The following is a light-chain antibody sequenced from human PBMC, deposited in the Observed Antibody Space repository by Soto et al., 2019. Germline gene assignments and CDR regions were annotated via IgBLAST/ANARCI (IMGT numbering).Light chain of an antibody. Sequence: DIQMTQSPSSLTTSVVDRVTITCRVSQSISSYLNWSQQKPGTAPKLLIYAASSLQSGVPSRLRGSGYGTDFPINISSLQLEDFTTSYGQQCYSTLPFRQVPRL. CDR3: QQCYSTLP. CDR2: AAS. J-gene: IGKJ5*01. CDR1: QSISSY. V-gene: IGKV1-39*01.